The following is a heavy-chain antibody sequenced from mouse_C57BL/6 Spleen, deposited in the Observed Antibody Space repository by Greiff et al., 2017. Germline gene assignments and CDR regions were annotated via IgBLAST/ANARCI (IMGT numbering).Heavy chain of an antibody. CDR1: GYTFTSYW. V-gene: IGHV1-59*01. J-gene: IGHJ4*01. CDR3: AIGVYYGSTSRAIDY. Sequence: QVQLQQPGAELVRPGTSVKMSCKASGYTFTSYWMHWVKQRPGQGLEWIGVIDPSDSYTNYNQKFKGKATLTADTSSSTAYIQHSNLTSEDSAVYYCAIGVYYGSTSRAIDYWGQGTSVTVSS. CDR2: IDPSDSYT. D-gene: IGHD1-1*01.